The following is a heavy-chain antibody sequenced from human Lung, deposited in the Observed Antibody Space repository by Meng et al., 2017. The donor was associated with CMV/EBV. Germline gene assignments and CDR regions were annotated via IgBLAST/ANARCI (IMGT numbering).Heavy chain of an antibody. V-gene: IGHV4-61*01. CDR2: RWSGRGT. Sequence: GSLRLSCIVSGGAVSDGNYHWNWVRQPPGKGLEWIGQRWSGRGTYYSPFLESRLTISVDTSKNQFSLHLTSVTAAYTAIYYCATLIAGYGRRGSWGQGTLVTVSS. CDR3: ATLIAGYGRRGS. J-gene: IGHJ4*02. CDR1: GGAVSDGNYH. D-gene: IGHD2-15*01.